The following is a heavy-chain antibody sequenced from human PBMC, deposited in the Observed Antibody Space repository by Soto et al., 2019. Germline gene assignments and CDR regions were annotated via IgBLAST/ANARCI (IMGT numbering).Heavy chain of an antibody. CDR3: AREVVVFGVIIPTPMDV. J-gene: IGHJ6*02. CDR2: ISGSGSTK. CDR1: GFTFSGYE. V-gene: IGHV3-48*03. Sequence: GGSLRLSCAASGFTFSGYEMNWVRQAPGKGLEWVSYISGSGSTKYYADSVKGRFTISRDNAKDSLYLQMNSLRAEDTAVYYCAREVVVFGVIIPTPMDVWGQGTTVTVSS. D-gene: IGHD3-22*01.